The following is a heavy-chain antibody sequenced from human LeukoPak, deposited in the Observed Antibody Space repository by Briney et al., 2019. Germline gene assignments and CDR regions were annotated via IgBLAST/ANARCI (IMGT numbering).Heavy chain of an antibody. V-gene: IGHV4-59*01. D-gene: IGHD2-15*01. Sequence: PRETLYLTCNVSGGSISSYYWSWVRQPPGKGLEWMGYIYSSGSTNYNPSRKSRATISVDTSKNQFSLKLSSVTAADTAVYYCASVRCSGGSCYSNYWGQGTLVTVSS. CDR1: GGSISSYY. CDR2: IYSSGST. CDR3: ASVRCSGGSCYSNY. J-gene: IGHJ4*02.